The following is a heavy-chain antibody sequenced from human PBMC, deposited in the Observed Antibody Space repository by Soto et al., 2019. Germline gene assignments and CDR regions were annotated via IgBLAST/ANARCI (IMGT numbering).Heavy chain of an antibody. CDR3: AREGLNYETGGVFFDY. CDR2: IYYSGST. Sequence: QVQLQESGPGLVKPSQTLSLTCTVSGGSISSGGYYWSWIRQHPGKGLEWIGYIYYSGSTYYNPSLKSRVTISVDTSKNQFSLKLSSVTAADTAVYYCAREGLNYETGGVFFDYWGQGTLVTVSS. CDR1: GGSISSGGYY. V-gene: IGHV4-31*03. D-gene: IGHD4-4*01. J-gene: IGHJ4*02.